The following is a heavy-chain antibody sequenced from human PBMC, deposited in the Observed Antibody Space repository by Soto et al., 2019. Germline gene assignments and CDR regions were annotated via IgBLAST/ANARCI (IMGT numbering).Heavy chain of an antibody. CDR1: GDSFNNDDYS. Sequence: SETLSLTCTVSGDSFNNDDYSWTWIRQPPGKGLEWIGYISHSGKTFSNPSLRSLLTMSEDMTKKHFSLKLRSVTAADTAVYYCARGSTIYGLDVWGQGTTVTVSS. CDR3: ARGSTIYGLDV. CDR2: ISHSGKT. J-gene: IGHJ6*02. V-gene: IGHV4-30-4*01.